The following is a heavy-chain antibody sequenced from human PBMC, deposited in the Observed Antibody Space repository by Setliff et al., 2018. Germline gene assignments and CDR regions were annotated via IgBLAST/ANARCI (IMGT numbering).Heavy chain of an antibody. Sequence: SETLSLTCTVSGDSISSRRNYWGWFRQPAGKGLEWIGQIYTSWSTNYNPSLRSRVTISVDTSKNQFSLTTSSVSAADAAVYYCARGRNVAARLLDTWGQGSRVTAPQ. CDR3: ARGRNVAARLLDT. D-gene: IGHD6-6*01. CDR1: GDSISSRRNY. CDR2: IYTSWST. V-gene: IGHV4-61*09. J-gene: IGHJ5*02.